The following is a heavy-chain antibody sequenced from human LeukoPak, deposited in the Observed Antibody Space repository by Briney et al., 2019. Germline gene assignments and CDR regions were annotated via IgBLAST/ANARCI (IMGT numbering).Heavy chain of an antibody. Sequence: SETLSLTCAVYGGSSSGYYWSWIRQPPGKGLEWIGEINHSGSTNYNPSLKSRVTISVDTSKNQFSLKLSSVTAADTAVYYCARGRIRFTIFGVARDAFDIWGQGTMVTVSS. CDR2: INHSGST. D-gene: IGHD3-3*01. J-gene: IGHJ3*02. V-gene: IGHV4-34*01. CDR1: GGSSSGYY. CDR3: ARGRIRFTIFGVARDAFDI.